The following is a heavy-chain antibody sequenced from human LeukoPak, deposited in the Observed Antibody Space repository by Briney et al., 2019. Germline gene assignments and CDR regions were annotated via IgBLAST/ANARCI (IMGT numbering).Heavy chain of an antibody. CDR1: GGSISSSSYY. CDR3: ARDTPSRIGMIVVATDAFDI. V-gene: IGHV4-39*07. Sequence: SETLSLTCTVSGGSISSSSYYWGWIRQPPGKGLEWIGSIYYSGSTYYNPSLKSRVTISVDTSKNQFSLTLSSVTAADTAVYYCARDTPSRIGMIVVATDAFDIWGQGTMVTVSS. J-gene: IGHJ3*02. CDR2: IYYSGST. D-gene: IGHD3-22*01.